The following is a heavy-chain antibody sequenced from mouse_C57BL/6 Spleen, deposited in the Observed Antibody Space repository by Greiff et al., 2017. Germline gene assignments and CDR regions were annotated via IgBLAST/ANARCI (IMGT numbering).Heavy chain of an antibody. CDR3: ARANWDEGYFDV. CDR2: IHPNSGST. CDR1: GYTFTSYW. J-gene: IGHJ1*03. D-gene: IGHD4-1*01. V-gene: IGHV1-64*01. Sequence: VQLQQSGAELVKPGASVKLSCKASGYTFTSYWMHWVKQRPGQGLEWIGMIHPNSGSTNYNEKFKSKATLTVDKSSSTAYMQLSSLTSEDSAVYYCARANWDEGYFDVWGTGTTVTVSS.